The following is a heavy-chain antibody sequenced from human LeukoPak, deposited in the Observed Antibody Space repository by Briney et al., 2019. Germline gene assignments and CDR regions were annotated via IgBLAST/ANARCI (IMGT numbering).Heavy chain of an antibody. D-gene: IGHD6-13*01. CDR1: GGSIRSIIYY. J-gene: IGHJ5*02. Sequence: SETLSLTCSVSGGSIRSIIYYWGWIRQPPGKGLEWIGSIYYSGTAYYNPSLKSRVTISVDTSKNQFSLKLSSVTAADTAVYYCARHVRKRGIAAAGTPGWFDPWGQGTLVTVSS. V-gene: IGHV4-39*01. CDR2: IYYSGTA. CDR3: ARHVRKRGIAAAGTPGWFDP.